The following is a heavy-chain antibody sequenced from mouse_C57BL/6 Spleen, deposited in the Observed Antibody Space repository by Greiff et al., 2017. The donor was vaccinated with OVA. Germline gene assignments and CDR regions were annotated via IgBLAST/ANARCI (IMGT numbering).Heavy chain of an antibody. CDR2: IYPGSGST. D-gene: IGHD4-1*01. CDR1: GYTFTSYW. J-gene: IGHJ1*03. Sequence: QVQLQQSGAELVKPGASVKMSCKASGYTFTSYWITWVKQRPGQGLEWIGDIYPGSGSTNYNEKFKSKATLTVDTSSSTAYMQLSSLTSEDSAVYYCARARNWDDWYFDVWGTGTTVTVSS. CDR3: ARARNWDDWYFDV. V-gene: IGHV1-55*01.